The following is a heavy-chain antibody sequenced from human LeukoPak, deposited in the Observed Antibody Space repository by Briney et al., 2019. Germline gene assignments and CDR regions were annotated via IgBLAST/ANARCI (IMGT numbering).Heavy chain of an antibody. Sequence: PSETLSLTCTVSGGSISSGGYYWSWIRQHPGKGLEWIGYIYYSGSTYYNPSLKSRVTVSVDTSKNQFSLKLSSVTAADTAVYYCARVLVPANYYDSSGYAFDIWGQGTMVTVSS. J-gene: IGHJ3*02. CDR2: IYYSGST. D-gene: IGHD3-22*01. V-gene: IGHV4-31*03. CDR3: ARVLVPANYYDSSGYAFDI. CDR1: GGSISSGGYY.